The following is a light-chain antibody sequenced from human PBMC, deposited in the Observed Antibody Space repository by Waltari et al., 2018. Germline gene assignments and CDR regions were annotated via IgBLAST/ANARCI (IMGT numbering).Light chain of an antibody. CDR1: SSDVGGYNY. J-gene: IGLJ3*02. V-gene: IGLV2-14*03. CDR2: DVS. CDR3: SSYTSSSTPV. Sequence: QSALTQPASVSGSPGQSITISCTGTSSDVGGYNYVSWYQQHPGKAPKLMIYDVSNRPSAVSTRFSGSKSGNTASLTISGLQAEDEADYYCSSYTSSSTPVFGGGTKLTVL.